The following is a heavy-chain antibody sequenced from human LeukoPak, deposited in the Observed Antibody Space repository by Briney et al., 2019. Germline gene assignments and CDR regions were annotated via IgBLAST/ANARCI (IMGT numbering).Heavy chain of an antibody. J-gene: IGHJ4*02. CDR1: GFTFSSYS. Sequence: PGGSLRLSCAASGFTFSSYSMTWVRQAPGKGLEWVSSISSSSSYIYYADSVKGRFTISRDNAKNSLYLQMNSLRAEDTAVYYCARDEYDILTGYYAVFDYWGQGTLVTVSS. D-gene: IGHD3-9*01. CDR2: ISSSSSYI. CDR3: ARDEYDILTGYYAVFDY. V-gene: IGHV3-21*01.